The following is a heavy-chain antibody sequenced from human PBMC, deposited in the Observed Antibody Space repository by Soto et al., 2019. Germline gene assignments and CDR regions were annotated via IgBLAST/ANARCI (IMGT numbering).Heavy chain of an antibody. CDR1: GGSISSSNW. V-gene: IGHV4-4*02. CDR3: ASGGYCSGGSCRGYYYFDY. J-gene: IGHJ4*02. D-gene: IGHD2-15*01. Sequence: QVQLQESGPGLVKPSGTLSLTCAVSGGSISSSNWWSWVRQPPGKGLEWIGEIYHSGSTNYNPSLKSRVTISVDKSKNQLSLKLSSVTAADTAVYYCASGGYCSGGSCRGYYYFDYWGQGTLVTVSS. CDR2: IYHSGST.